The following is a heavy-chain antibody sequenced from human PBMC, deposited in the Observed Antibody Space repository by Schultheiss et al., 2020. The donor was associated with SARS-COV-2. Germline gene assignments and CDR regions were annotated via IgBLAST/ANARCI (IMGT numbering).Heavy chain of an antibody. Sequence: ASVKVSCRASGYTFTNYGISWVRQAPGQGLEWMGRLNPASGGTQYAQKFQGRVTMTTDTSTSTAYMELRSLRSDDTALYYCARVGWEPDYYYYGMDVWGQGTTVTVSS. V-gene: IGHV1-18*01. D-gene: IGHD1-26*01. J-gene: IGHJ6*02. CDR2: LNPASGGT. CDR3: ARVGWEPDYYYYGMDV. CDR1: GYTFTNYG.